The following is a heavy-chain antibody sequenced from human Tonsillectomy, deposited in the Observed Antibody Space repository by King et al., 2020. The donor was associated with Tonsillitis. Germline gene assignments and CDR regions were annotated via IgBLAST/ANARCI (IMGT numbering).Heavy chain of an antibody. Sequence: DAQLVQSGAEVKKPGDSLRISCKGSGYTFSNYWIGWVRQMPGKGLEWMGIIYPGDSDTRYSPSFQGQVTISADKSISTAFLQWSSLKASDTAMYYCVGQAEYCRGGSCYAHELAPADYWGQGTLVTVSS. V-gene: IGHV5-51*01. D-gene: IGHD2-15*01. J-gene: IGHJ4*02. CDR1: GYTFSNYW. CDR2: IYPGDSDT. CDR3: VGQAEYCRGGSCYAHELAPADY.